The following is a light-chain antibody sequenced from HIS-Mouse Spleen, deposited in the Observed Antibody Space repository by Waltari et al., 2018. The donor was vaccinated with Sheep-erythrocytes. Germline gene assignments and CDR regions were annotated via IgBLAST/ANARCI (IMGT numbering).Light chain of an antibody. Sequence: QSALTQPRSVSGSPGQSVTIPCPGTSSDVGGYKSVSWYQQHPGKAPKLMIYDVSKRPSGVPDRFSGSKSGNTASLTISGLQAEDEADYYCCSYAGSYNHVFATGTKVTVL. V-gene: IGLV2-11*01. CDR1: SSDVGGYKS. CDR3: CSYAGSYNHV. CDR2: DVS. J-gene: IGLJ1*01.